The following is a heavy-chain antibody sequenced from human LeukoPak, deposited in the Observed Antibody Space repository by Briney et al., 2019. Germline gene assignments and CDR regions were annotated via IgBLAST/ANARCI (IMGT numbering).Heavy chain of an antibody. CDR3: ARGFGVVSSAFDY. CDR1: GYSFTSYW. J-gene: IGHJ4*02. D-gene: IGHD3-3*01. CDR2: IYPGDSDT. V-gene: IGHV5-51*01. Sequence: GGSLQISCKGSGYSFTSYWIGWVRQMPGKGLEWMGIIYPGDSDTRYSPSFQGQVTISADKSISTAYLQWSSLKASDTAMYYCARGFGVVSSAFDYWGQGTLVTVSS.